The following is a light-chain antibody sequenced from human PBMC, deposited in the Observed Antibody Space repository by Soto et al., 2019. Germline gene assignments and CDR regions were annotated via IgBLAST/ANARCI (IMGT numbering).Light chain of an antibody. CDR2: YNN. CDR3: AAWDASLSACV. Sequence: QSVLTQPPSASGTAGQVVTISCSGGDSNIGSNSVYWYQHLPRMAPKLLIYYNNQRPSGVPDRFSGSRSGTSASLAIVGLRSEDEAVYYCAAWDASLSACVFGNGTKVIVL. J-gene: IGLJ1*01. V-gene: IGLV1-47*02. CDR1: DSNIGSNS.